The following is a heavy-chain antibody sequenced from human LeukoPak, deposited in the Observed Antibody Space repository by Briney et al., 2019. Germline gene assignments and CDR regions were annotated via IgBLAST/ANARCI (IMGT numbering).Heavy chain of an antibody. CDR3: ARVGSYNFDY. J-gene: IGHJ4*02. V-gene: IGHV4-59*11. CDR2: IYYSGNT. CDR1: GGSISTHY. D-gene: IGHD1-26*01. Sequence: SETLSLTCTVSGGSISTHYWSWIRQPPGKGLEWIGYIYYSGNTNYNPSLKSRVTMSIDTSKNQFSLKLSSVTAADTAVYYCARVGSYNFDYWGPGTLATVSS.